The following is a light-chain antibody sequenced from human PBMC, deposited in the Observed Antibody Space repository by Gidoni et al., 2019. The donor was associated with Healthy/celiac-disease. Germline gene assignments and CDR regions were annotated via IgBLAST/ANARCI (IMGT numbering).Light chain of an antibody. CDR3: MQALQTPRT. CDR1: QILLHSNGYNY. J-gene: IGKJ1*01. CDR2: LGS. Sequence: DIVMTQSPLSLPCTPGEPASFSCRASQILLHSNGYNYLDWYLQKPGQYPQLLIDLGSNRASGVPDRFSGRGAGTDFTLKISRVEAEDVGVYYCMQALQTPRTFXQXTKVEIK. V-gene: IGKV2-28*01.